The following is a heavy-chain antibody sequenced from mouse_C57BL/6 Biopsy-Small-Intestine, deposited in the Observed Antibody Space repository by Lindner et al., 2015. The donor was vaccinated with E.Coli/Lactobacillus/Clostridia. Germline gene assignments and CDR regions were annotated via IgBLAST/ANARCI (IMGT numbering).Heavy chain of an antibody. CDR1: GYTFSRLC. J-gene: IGHJ3*01. D-gene: IGHD4-1*01. Sequence: VKVSCKASGYTFSRLCMSWVRQAPGQGLEWMGWINTNAEKSTYARDFTGRFVFSLDTSVSTAYLQINSLRAEDTAIYYCARCADFRTAFDIWGQGTVITVSS. CDR3: ARCADFRTAFDI. V-gene: IGHV9-3*02. CDR2: INTNAEKS.